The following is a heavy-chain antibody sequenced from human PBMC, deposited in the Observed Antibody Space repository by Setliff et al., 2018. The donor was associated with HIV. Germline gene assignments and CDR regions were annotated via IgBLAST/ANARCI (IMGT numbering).Heavy chain of an antibody. Sequence: PSETLSLTCAVSGYSISSSYYWSWIRQPPGKGLEWIGYIYYSGSTNYNPSLKSRVTLSIDKSTKQFSLKLSSVTAADTAVYYCARGHDNKYYYFYYMDVWGKGTTVTVSS. D-gene: IGHD3-9*01. CDR1: GYSISSSYY. V-gene: IGHV4-61*01. J-gene: IGHJ6*03. CDR3: ARGHDNKYYYFYYMDV. CDR2: IYYSGST.